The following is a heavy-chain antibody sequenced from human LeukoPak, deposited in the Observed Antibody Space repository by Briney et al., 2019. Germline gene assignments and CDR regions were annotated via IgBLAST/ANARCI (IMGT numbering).Heavy chain of an antibody. Sequence: NPSETLSLTRTVSGGSISSSSYYWGWIRQPPGKGLEWIGSIYYSGSTYYNPSLKSRVTISVDTSKNQFSLKLSSVTAADTAVYYCARHAPDSSSWYLDWFDPWGQGTLVTVSS. D-gene: IGHD6-13*01. CDR1: GGSISSSSYY. CDR3: ARHAPDSSSWYLDWFDP. J-gene: IGHJ5*02. V-gene: IGHV4-39*01. CDR2: IYYSGST.